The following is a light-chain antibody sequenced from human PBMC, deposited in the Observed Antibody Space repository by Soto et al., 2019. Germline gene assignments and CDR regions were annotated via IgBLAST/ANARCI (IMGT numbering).Light chain of an antibody. CDR1: SSDVRGYNY. V-gene: IGLV2-14*01. CDR3: SSYTCSSTLDV. CDR2: EVS. J-gene: IGLJ1*01. Sequence: QSALTQPASVSGSPGQSITISCTGTSSDVRGYNYVSWYQQHPGKAPKLMIYEVSNRPSGVSNRFSGSKSGNTASLTISGLQAEDEADYYCSSYTCSSTLDVFGTGTKLTVL.